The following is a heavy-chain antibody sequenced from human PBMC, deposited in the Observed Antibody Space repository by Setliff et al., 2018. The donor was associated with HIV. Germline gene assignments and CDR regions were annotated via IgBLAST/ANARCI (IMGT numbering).Heavy chain of an antibody. CDR3: ARSQWEVPILSWFDT. CDR2: IRHNGRNQ. D-gene: IGHD1-26*01. CDR1: GFTFSSYG. J-gene: IGHJ5*02. V-gene: IGHV3-30*02. Sequence: PGGSLRLSCAASGFTFSSYGMHWVRQGPGKGLEWLAFIRHNGRNQYYAESVKGRFTVSRDNSKNTLFLQMDSLNHEDTALYFCARSQWEVPILSWFDTWGQGTSVTVSS.